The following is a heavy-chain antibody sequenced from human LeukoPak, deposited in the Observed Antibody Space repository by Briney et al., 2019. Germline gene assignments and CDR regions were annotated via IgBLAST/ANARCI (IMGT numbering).Heavy chain of an antibody. J-gene: IGHJ3*02. CDR3: ARDPRPGDYVRDAFDI. V-gene: IGHV4-39*07. CDR1: GGSISSSSYY. D-gene: IGHD4-17*01. Sequence: SETLSLTCTVSGGSISSSSYYWGWIRQPPGKVLEWIGSIYYSGSTYYSPSLKSRVTISVDTSKNQFSLKLSSVTAADTAVYYCARDPRPGDYVRDAFDIWGQGTMVTVSS. CDR2: IYYSGST.